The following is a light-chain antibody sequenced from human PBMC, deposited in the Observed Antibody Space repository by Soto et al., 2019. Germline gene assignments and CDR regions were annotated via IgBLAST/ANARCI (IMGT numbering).Light chain of an antibody. V-gene: IGLV2-14*01. Sequence: QSVLTQPASVSASPGQSITISCTGSSSDVGSYNYVSWYQQHPGKAPKLIIYEVTDRPSGVSNRFSGSKSGNTASLTISGLQAEDEAEYYCSSYTNINTRACVFGTGTKLTVL. J-gene: IGLJ1*01. CDR1: SSDVGSYNY. CDR3: SSYTNINTRACV. CDR2: EVT.